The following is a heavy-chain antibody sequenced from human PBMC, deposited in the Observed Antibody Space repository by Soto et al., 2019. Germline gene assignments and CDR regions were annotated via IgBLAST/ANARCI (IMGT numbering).Heavy chain of an antibody. CDR2: VNSDGSIT. CDR3: ARVGATTWY. Sequence: GGSLRLCCAASGFTFSSYWMHWVRQAPGKGLLWVPRVNSDGSITNYADAVKGRFTISRDNAKNTLYLQMDGLRAEDTAVYYCARVGATTWYWGQGTLVTVYS. D-gene: IGHD1-26*01. CDR1: GFTFSSYW. J-gene: IGHJ4*02. V-gene: IGHV3-74*01.